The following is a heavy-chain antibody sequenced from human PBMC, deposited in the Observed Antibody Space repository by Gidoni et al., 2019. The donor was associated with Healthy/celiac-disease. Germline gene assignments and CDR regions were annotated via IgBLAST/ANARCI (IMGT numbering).Heavy chain of an antibody. J-gene: IGHJ4*02. CDR3: ARDLLERYSSGLNY. CDR2: INAGNGNT. V-gene: IGHV1-3*01. Sequence: QVQLVQSGAEVKKPGASVKVSCKASGYTFPSYAIHWGRHAPGQRLEWMGWINAGNGNTKYSQKFQGRVTITRDTSASTAYMELSSLRSEDTAVYYCARDLLERYSSGLNYWGQGTLVTVSS. CDR1: GYTFPSYA. D-gene: IGHD6-19*01.